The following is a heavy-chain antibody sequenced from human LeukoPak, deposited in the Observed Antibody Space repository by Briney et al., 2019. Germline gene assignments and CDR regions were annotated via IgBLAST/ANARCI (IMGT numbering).Heavy chain of an antibody. CDR2: ISGSGDST. CDR3: ASTSPRYFDWLSPAFDY. CDR1: GFTFSNYA. Sequence: GGSLRLSCAASGFTFSNYAMRWVRQAPGKGLEWVSGISGSGDSTYYADSVKGRFTISRDNSKNTLYLQMNSLRAEDTAVYYCASTSPRYFDWLSPAFDYWGQGTLVTVSS. V-gene: IGHV3-23*01. D-gene: IGHD3-9*01. J-gene: IGHJ4*02.